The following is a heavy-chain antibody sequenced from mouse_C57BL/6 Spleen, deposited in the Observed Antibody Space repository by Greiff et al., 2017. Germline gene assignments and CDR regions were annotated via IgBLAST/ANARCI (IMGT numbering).Heavy chain of an antibody. CDR2: IYPGDGDT. V-gene: IGHV1-80*01. Sequence: VQLQQSGAELVKPGASVKISCKASGYAFSSYWMNWVKQRPGKGLEWIGQIYPGDGDTNYNGKFKGKATLTADKSSSTAYMQLSSLTSEDSAVYYCARPYYYGSSFDYWGQGTTLTVSS. CDR1: GYAFSSYW. CDR3: ARPYYYGSSFDY. D-gene: IGHD1-1*01. J-gene: IGHJ2*01.